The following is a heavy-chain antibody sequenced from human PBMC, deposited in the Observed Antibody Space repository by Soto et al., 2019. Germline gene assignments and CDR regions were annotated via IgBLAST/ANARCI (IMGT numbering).Heavy chain of an antibody. CDR2: IKSNVDGGAT. J-gene: IGHJ3*01. Sequence: EVQLVESGGGLVKPGGSLRLSCVASGFTFKDAWMSWVRQAPGKGLEWVGHIKSNVDGGATDYAAPVRARFHISRDDSNNTLFLETNSLKNEDTALYYCTTEASTLKVVVNTNVFDVWGQGTMVTVSP. D-gene: IGHD3-22*01. CDR1: GFTFKDAW. CDR3: TTEASTLKVVVNTNVFDV. V-gene: IGHV3-15*01.